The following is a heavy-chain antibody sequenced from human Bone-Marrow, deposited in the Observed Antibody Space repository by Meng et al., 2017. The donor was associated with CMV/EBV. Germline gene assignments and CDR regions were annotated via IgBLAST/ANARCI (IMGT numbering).Heavy chain of an antibody. CDR2: ISPDGTNT. CDR1: GFTFSGRW. V-gene: IGHV3-74*01. J-gene: IGHJ4*02. Sequence: GESLKISCAASGFTFSGRWMHWVRQAPGKELVWVSHISPDGTNTRYADSVKGRFTISRDNARNTLYLQMTSLRAEDTAMYFCARRGDDWNDYFDYWGRGTLVTVSS. D-gene: IGHD1-1*01. CDR3: ARRGDDWNDYFDY.